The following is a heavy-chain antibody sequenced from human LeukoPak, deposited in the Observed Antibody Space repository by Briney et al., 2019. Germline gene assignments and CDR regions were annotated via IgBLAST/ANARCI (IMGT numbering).Heavy chain of an antibody. Sequence: AASVKVSCKASGYTFTDYYMHWVRQAPGQGLEWMAWINPNSGGTHYAQKFQGRVTLTRDTSISSAYMELSRLRADDTALYYCARGDCSSTSCYTEDYRGRGTLVTVSS. CDR2: INPNSGGT. CDR1: GYTFTDYY. CDR3: ARGDCSSTSCYTEDY. J-gene: IGHJ4*02. D-gene: IGHD2-2*02. V-gene: IGHV1-2*02.